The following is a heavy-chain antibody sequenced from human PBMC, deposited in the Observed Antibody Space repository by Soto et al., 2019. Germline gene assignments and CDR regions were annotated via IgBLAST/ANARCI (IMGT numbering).Heavy chain of an antibody. CDR2: ISSSSSYI. D-gene: IGHD4-17*01. CDR1: GFTFSSYS. J-gene: IGHJ6*02. CDR3: ARYGEDYYGMDV. V-gene: IGHV3-21*01. Sequence: GSLRLSCAASGFTFSSYSMNWVRQAPGKGLEWVSSISSSSSYIYYADSVKGRFTISRDNAKNSLYLQMNSLRAEDTAVYYCARYGEDYYGMDVWGQGTTVTVSS.